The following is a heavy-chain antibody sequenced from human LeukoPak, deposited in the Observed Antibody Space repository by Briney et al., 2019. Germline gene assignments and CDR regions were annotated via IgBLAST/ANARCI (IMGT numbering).Heavy chain of an antibody. Sequence: GASVKVSCKASGYTFTSYAMNWVRQAPGQGLEWMGWINTNTGNPTYAQGFTGRFVFSLDTSVSTAYLQISSLKAEDTAVYYCARARSVEQWLVFRPGTHYFDYWGQGTLVTVSS. V-gene: IGHV7-4-1*02. D-gene: IGHD6-19*01. CDR2: INTNTGNP. CDR1: GYTFTSYA. J-gene: IGHJ4*02. CDR3: ARARSVEQWLVFRPGTHYFDY.